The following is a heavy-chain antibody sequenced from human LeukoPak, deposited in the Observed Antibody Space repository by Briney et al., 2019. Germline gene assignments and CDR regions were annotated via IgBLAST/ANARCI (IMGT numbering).Heavy chain of an antibody. CDR2: IKQDGSEK. V-gene: IGHV3-7*01. J-gene: IGHJ4*02. Sequence: GGSLRLSCAASGFTLSSHWMNWVRQAPGKGLQWVANIKQDGSEKYYVDSVKGRFTITRDNAKKSLYLQMNRLRAEDTAVYYCARDDDWNYEDYWGQGTLVTVSS. CDR1: GFTLSSHW. D-gene: IGHD1-7*01. CDR3: ARDDDWNYEDY.